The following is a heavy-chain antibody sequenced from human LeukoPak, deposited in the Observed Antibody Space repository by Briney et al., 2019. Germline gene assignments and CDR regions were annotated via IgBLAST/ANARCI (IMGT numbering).Heavy chain of an antibody. D-gene: IGHD6-13*01. J-gene: IGHJ4*03. CDR2: ISGSGGST. Sequence: QPGGSLRLSCAASGFTFSSYAMSWVRQAPGKGLEWVSAISGSGGSTYYADSVKGRFTISRDNSKNTLYLLMNSLRAEDTAVYYCAKDNRQQLVPDCYFDYWGQGTMVTVS. V-gene: IGHV3-23*01. CDR1: GFTFSSYA. CDR3: AKDNRQQLVPDCYFDY.